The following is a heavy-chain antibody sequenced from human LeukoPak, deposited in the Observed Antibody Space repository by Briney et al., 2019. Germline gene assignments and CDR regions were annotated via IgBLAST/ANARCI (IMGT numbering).Heavy chain of an antibody. CDR2: ISAYNGNT. CDR1: GYTFTSYG. J-gene: IGHJ4*02. D-gene: IGHD1-26*01. CDR3: ARDVRIVGESTGLFDY. Sequence: GASVKVSCKASGYTFTSYGISWVRQAPGQGLEWMGWISAYNGNTNYAQKLQGRVTMTTDTSTSTAYMELRSLRSDDTAVYYCARDVRIVGESTGLFDYWGQGTLVTVSS. V-gene: IGHV1-18*01.